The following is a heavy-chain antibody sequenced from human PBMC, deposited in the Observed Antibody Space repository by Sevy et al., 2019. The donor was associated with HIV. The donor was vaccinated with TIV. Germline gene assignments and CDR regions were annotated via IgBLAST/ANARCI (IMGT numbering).Heavy chain of an antibody. CDR1: GFTVSSNY. V-gene: IGHV3-53*01. CDR2: IYSGGST. D-gene: IGHD5-18*01. CDR3: ARIGVDTAMVTFHYYYMDV. Sequence: GGSLRLSCAASGFTVSSNYMSWVRQAPGKGLEWVSVIYSGGSTYYADSVKGRFTISRDNSKNTLYLQMNSLRAEDTAVYYCARIGVDTAMVTFHYYYMDVWGKWTTVTVSS. J-gene: IGHJ6*03.